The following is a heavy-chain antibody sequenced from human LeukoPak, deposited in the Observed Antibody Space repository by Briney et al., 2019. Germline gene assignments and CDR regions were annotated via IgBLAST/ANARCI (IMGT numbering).Heavy chain of an antibody. CDR1: GGSISSSSYY. V-gene: IGHV4-39*01. Sequence: SETLSLTCTVSGGSISSSSYYWGWIRQPPGKGLEWIGSIYYSGSTYYNPSLKSRVTISVDTSKNQFSLKLSSVTAADTAVYYCARLCGYQLPQWVDYWGQGTLVTVSS. J-gene: IGHJ4*02. CDR3: ARLCGYQLPQWVDY. CDR2: IYYSGST. D-gene: IGHD2-2*01.